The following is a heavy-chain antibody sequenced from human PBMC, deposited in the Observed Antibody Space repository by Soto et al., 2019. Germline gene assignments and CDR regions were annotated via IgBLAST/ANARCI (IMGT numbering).Heavy chain of an antibody. CDR3: ARMMGLGEISPYLDY. CDR1: GGSISDYQ. V-gene: IGHV4-59*01. CDR2: IYYSWRT. J-gene: IGHJ4*02. Sequence: QVQLQESGPGLVKPSETLSLTCSISGGSISDYQWNWIRQPPGKGLEWIGYIYYSWRTNYNPSLKSRLTISLDTSTRQFSLRLRSVTAADTAVYYCARMMGLGEISPYLDYWGQGALVTVSS. D-gene: IGHD3-16*01.